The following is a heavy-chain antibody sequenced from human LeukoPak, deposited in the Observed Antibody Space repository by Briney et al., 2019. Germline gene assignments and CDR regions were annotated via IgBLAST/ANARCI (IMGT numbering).Heavy chain of an antibody. CDR2: ISYDGSNK. CDR3: AKDRWGAVASFDY. CDR1: GFTFSIYA. J-gene: IGHJ4*02. D-gene: IGHD6-19*01. V-gene: IGHV3-30*04. Sequence: GGSLRLSCAASGFTFSIYAMHWVRQAPDKGLEWVAVISYDGSNKYYADSVKGRFTISRDNSKNTVYLQMNSLESEDTAVYYCAKDRWGAVASFDYWGQGTLVTVSS.